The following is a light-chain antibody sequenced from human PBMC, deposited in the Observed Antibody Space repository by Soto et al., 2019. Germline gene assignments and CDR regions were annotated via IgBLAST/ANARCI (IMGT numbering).Light chain of an antibody. CDR3: QQYDSWPLT. CDR2: GAS. V-gene: IGKV3D-15*01. J-gene: IGKJ4*01. Sequence: EIVMTQSPGTLSVSTEEGATLSCRASQSVDRNLAWYQQNPGQAPRLLIYGASPRPTGIPDRFSGSGSGTEFSLTISSLQSEDFAVYYCQQYDSWPLTFGGGNQVEIK. CDR1: QSVDRN.